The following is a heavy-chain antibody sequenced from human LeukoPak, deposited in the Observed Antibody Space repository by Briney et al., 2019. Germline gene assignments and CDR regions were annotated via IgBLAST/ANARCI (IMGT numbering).Heavy chain of an antibody. CDR2: ISAYNGNT. CDR3: ARDNSGYDYSDALDI. CDR1: GYTFTSYG. D-gene: IGHD5-12*01. J-gene: IGHJ3*02. Sequence: ASVKVSCKASGYTFTSYGISWVRQAPGQGLEWMGWISAYNGNTNYAQKLQGRVTMTTDTSTSTAYMELRSLRSDDTAVYYCARDNSGYDYSDALDIWGQGTMVTVSS. V-gene: IGHV1-18*01.